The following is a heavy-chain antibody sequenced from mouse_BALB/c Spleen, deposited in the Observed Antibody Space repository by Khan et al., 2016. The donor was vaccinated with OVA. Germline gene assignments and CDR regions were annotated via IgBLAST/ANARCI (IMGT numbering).Heavy chain of an antibody. V-gene: IGHV5-4*02. CDR3: ARGHDGNPFAY. Sequence: EVELVESGGGLVKPGGSLKLSCAASGFSFSDYYMYWVRQTPEKRLEWVSTISDGGTYTYYIDSVKGRFTISRDDAKNNLYLQMSSLKSEDTAMYYCARGHDGNPFAYWGQGTLVTVSA. D-gene: IGHD2-1*01. J-gene: IGHJ3*01. CDR1: GFSFSDYY. CDR2: ISDGGTYT.